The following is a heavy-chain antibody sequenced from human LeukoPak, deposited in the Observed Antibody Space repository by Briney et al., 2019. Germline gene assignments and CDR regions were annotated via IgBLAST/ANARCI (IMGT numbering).Heavy chain of an antibody. D-gene: IGHD5-18*01. CDR2: IYYSGST. CDR3: ARDPGGYSYGGTSWFDP. Sequence: KPSETLSLTCTVSGGSISSYYWSWIRQPPGKGLEWIGYIYYSGSTNYNPSLKSRVTISVDTSKNQFSLKLSSVTAADMAVYYCARDPGGYSYGGTSWFDPWGQGTLVTVSS. CDR1: GGSISSYY. J-gene: IGHJ5*02. V-gene: IGHV4-59*01.